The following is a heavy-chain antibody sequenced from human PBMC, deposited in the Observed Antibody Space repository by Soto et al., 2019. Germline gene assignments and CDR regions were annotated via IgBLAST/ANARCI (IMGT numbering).Heavy chain of an antibody. CDR2: ISSSSSYI. CDR1: VFTFSSYS. J-gene: IGHJ6*02. Sequence: WWSLRLSCSASVFTFSSYSMNWFRQAPGKGLEWVSSISSSSSYIYYADSVKGRFTISRDNAKNSLYLQMNSLRAEDTAVYYCARVPVAARPPYYYGMDVWGQGTTVTVSS. V-gene: IGHV3-21*01. D-gene: IGHD6-6*01. CDR3: ARVPVAARPPYYYGMDV.